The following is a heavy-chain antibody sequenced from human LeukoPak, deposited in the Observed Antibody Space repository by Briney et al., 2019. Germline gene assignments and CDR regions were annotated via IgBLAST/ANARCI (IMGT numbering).Heavy chain of an antibody. CDR3: ATQRGSYLWGTDFDY. J-gene: IGHJ4*02. CDR2: INPNSGDT. Sequence: GASVKVSCKASGYSFTSYGITWVRQAPGKGLEWMGWINPNSGDTKYSQKFQGRVTMTRDTSISTAYMELSRLRSDDTAVYYCATQRGSYLWGTDFDYWGQGTLVTVSS. CDR1: GYSFTSYG. D-gene: IGHD3-16*01. V-gene: IGHV1-2*02.